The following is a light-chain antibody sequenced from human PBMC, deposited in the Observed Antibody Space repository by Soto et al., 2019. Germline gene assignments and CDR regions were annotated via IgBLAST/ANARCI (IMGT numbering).Light chain of an antibody. CDR2: DAS. CDR3: QQYGNSPWT. CDR1: QIVSSSY. J-gene: IGKJ1*01. V-gene: IGKV3D-20*01. Sequence: EIVLTQSPGTLSLSPGERATLSCGASQIVSSSYLAWYQQKPGLAPRLLIYDASSRGTGIPDRFSGSGSGTDFTLTISRLEPEDFAVYYCQQYGNSPWTFGQGTKVEIK.